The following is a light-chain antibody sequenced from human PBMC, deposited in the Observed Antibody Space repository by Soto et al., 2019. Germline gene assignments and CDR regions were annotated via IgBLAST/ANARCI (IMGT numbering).Light chain of an antibody. CDR3: LRHDLYPWT. V-gene: IGKV1-5*01. CDR1: QSISSW. Sequence: DIQMTQSPSTLSASVGDRVTITCRASQSISSWLAWYQQKPGKAPKLLIYDASNLESGVPSRFSGSGSGTEFTLTISSLQPEDFATYYCLRHDLYPWTFGQGTKVDIK. CDR2: DAS. J-gene: IGKJ1*01.